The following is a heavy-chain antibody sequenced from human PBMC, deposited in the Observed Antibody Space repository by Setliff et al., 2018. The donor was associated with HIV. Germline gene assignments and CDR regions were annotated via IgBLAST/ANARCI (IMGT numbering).Heavy chain of an antibody. D-gene: IGHD2-15*01. Sequence: GASVKVSCKASRGTFTSYAFSWVRQAPGQGLEWMGGIIAILGIPSYAQKFQGRVTITADKSTNTAYMGLKSLRSEDTALYYCATGPPYCSGGSCYSSLHHWGQGTLVTVSS. CDR1: RGTFTSYA. CDR3: ATGPPYCSGGSCYSSLHH. CDR2: IIAILGIP. V-gene: IGHV1-69*10. J-gene: IGHJ1*01.